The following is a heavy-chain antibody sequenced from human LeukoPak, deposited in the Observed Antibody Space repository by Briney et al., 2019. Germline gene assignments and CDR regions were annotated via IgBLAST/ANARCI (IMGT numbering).Heavy chain of an antibody. CDR3: AWIPEWCMLSCFDS. V-gene: IGHV3-48*03. D-gene: IGHD2-8*02. Sequence: GGSLRLSCAASGFTFSTYGMNWVRQAPGKGLEWVSYISSRGSSIYYADSVKGRFTISRDNAKNSLYLQMNSLRTEDTAAYYCAWIPEWCMLSCFDSWGQGTLVSVSS. CDR1: GFTFSTYG. J-gene: IGHJ4*02. CDR2: ISSRGSSI.